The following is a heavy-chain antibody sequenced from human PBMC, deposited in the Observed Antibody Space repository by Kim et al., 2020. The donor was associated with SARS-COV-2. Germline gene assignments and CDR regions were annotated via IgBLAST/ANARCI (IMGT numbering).Heavy chain of an antibody. D-gene: IGHD2-15*01. CDR1: GGSISSYY. Sequence: SETLSLTCTVSGGSISSYYWSWIQQPPGKGLEWIGYIYYSGSTNYNPSLKSRVTISVDTSKNQFSLKLSSVTAADTAVYYCARDGYCSGGSCSDWFDPWGQGTLVTVSS. V-gene: IGHV4-59*01. CDR3: ARDGYCSGGSCSDWFDP. J-gene: IGHJ5*02. CDR2: IYYSGST.